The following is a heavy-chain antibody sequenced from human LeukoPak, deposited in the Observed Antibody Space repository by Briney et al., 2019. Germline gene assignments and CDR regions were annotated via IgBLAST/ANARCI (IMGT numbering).Heavy chain of an antibody. V-gene: IGHV3-30*02. D-gene: IGHD2/OR15-2a*01. CDR3: AKDERVILTNMDV. CDR2: IRYYGNNK. CDR1: GFMFRGFG. Sequence: GGPLRLLRAASGFMFRGFGMHCLRHAPGKALVGVAFIRYYGNNKQYADSVKGRFTISRDNSKTTLYLQMNSLRTEDTAVYYCAKDERVILTNMDVWGKGTTVTISS. J-gene: IGHJ6*03.